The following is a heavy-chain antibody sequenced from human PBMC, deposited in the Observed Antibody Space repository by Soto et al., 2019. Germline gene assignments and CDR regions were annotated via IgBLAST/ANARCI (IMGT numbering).Heavy chain of an antibody. CDR1: GFTFSSYS. CDR3: ASMTHDYSNYYYYYYMDV. D-gene: IGHD4-4*01. J-gene: IGHJ6*03. CDR2: ISSSSSTI. V-gene: IGHV3-48*01. Sequence: PGGSLRLSCAASGFTFSSYSMNWVRQAPGKGLEWVSYISSSSSTIYYADSVKGRFTISRDNAKNSLYLQMNSLRAEDTAVYYCASMTHDYSNYYYYYYMDVWGKGTKVTVSS.